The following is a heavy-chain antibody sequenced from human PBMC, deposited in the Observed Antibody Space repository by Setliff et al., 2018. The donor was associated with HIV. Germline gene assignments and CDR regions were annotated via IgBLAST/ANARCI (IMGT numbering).Heavy chain of an antibody. V-gene: IGHV1-18*01. J-gene: IGHJ3*01. D-gene: IGHD6-19*01. CDR3: ARVPYRSAWFSGGHDAFDV. CDR2: ISGYNGNT. Sequence: ASVKVSCKASGYTFSSYGISWVRQAPGQGLEWMGWISGYNGNTKYVQKLQGRVTMTTDTYTRTVYMELRSLRHDDTAEYFCARVPYRSAWFSGGHDAFDVWGQGTMVTVS. CDR1: GYTFSSYG.